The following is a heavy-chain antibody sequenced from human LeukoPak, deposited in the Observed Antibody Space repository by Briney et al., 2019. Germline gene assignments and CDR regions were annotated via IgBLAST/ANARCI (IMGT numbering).Heavy chain of an antibody. V-gene: IGHV1-3*03. CDR3: ASGYSYGHDAFDI. CDR1: GYTFISYA. Sequence: ASVKVSCKASGYTFISYAMHWVRQAPGQRLEWMGWINAGNGNTKYSQEFQGRVTITRDTSASTAYMELSSLRSEAMAVYYCASGYSYGHDAFDIWGQGTMVTVSS. J-gene: IGHJ3*02. D-gene: IGHD5-18*01. CDR2: INAGNGNT.